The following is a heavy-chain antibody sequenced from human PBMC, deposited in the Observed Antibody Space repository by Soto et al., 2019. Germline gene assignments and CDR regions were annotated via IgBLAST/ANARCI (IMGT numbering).Heavy chain of an antibody. D-gene: IGHD3-16*02. V-gene: IGHV4-59*01. CDR1: GCSISSYS. CDR3: ARERRDYDYVWGSYRASAFDT. J-gene: IGHJ3*02. CDR2: IYYSGST. Sequence: XETLSLTCAVSGCSISSYSWSWIRQPPGKGLEWIGYIYYSGSTNYNPSLRSRVTISVDTSKNQFSLKLSSVTAADTAVYYCARERRDYDYVWGSYRASAFDTWGQGTMVTVSS.